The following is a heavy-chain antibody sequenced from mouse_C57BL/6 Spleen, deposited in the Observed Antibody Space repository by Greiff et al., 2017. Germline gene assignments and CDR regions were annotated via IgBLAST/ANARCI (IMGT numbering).Heavy chain of an antibody. CDR1: GYTFTDYE. J-gene: IGHJ4*01. Sequence: QVQLQQSGAELVRPGASVTLSCKASGYTFTDYEMHWVKQTPVHGLEWIGAIDPETGGTAYNQKFKGKAILTADKSSSTAYMELRSLTSEDSAVYYCTTGGNSNCNDAMDYWGQGASVTVSA. V-gene: IGHV1-15*01. CDR3: TTGGNSNCNDAMDY. D-gene: IGHD2-5*01. CDR2: IDPETGGT.